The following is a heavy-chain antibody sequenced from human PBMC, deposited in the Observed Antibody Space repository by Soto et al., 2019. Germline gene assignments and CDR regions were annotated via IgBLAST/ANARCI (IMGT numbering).Heavy chain of an antibody. CDR1: GGSISSGDYY. J-gene: IGHJ4*02. CDR3: ASIPVAGSYYFDY. V-gene: IGHV4-30-4*01. D-gene: IGHD6-19*01. CDR2: IYYSGST. Sequence: SETLSLTCTVSGGSISSGDYYWSWIRQPPGKGLEWIGYIYYSGSTYYNPSLKSRVTISVDTSKNQFSLKLSSVTAADTAVYYCASIPVAGSYYFDYWGQGTLVTVSS.